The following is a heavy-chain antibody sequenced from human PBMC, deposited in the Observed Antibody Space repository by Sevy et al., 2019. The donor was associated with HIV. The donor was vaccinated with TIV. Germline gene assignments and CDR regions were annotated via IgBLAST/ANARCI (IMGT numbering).Heavy chain of an antibody. CDR2: TRNKADSYTT. J-gene: IGHJ4*02. Sequence: GGSLRLSCAASGFTFSDHYMEWVRQAPGKGLEWVGRTRNKADSYTTEYAWSVKGRFTISRDDSKNSLYLQMNSLKTEETAVYYCATHAGIAAAGRVFDYWGQGTLVTVSS. D-gene: IGHD6-13*01. V-gene: IGHV3-72*01. CDR3: ATHAGIAAAGRVFDY. CDR1: GFTFSDHY.